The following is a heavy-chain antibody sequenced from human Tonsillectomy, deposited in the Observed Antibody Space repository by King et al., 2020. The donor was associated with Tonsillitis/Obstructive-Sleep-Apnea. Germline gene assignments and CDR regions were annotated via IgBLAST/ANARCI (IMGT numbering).Heavy chain of an antibody. V-gene: IGHV5-51*01. CDR3: ARHVTTVEMTKINPRGAFDI. CDR1: AYSFTSYW. D-gene: IGHD5-24*01. CDR2: IYPGDSDT. Sequence: AQLVQSGAEVKKPGESLKISCKGFAYSFTSYWIGWVRQMPGKGLEWMGIIYPGDSDTTYSPSFQGQVTISADKSISTAYLQWSSLKASSTAMYYCARHVTTVEMTKINPRGAFDIWGQGTMVTVSS. J-gene: IGHJ3*02.